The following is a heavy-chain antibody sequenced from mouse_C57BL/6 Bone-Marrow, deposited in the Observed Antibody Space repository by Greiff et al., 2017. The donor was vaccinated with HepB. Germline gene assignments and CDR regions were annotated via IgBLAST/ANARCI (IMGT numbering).Heavy chain of an antibody. CDR1: GYTFTSYW. J-gene: IGHJ3*01. V-gene: IGHV1-59*01. CDR2: SDPSDSYT. Sequence: QVQLQQPGAELVRPGTSVKLSCKASGYTFTSYWMHWVKQRPGQGLEWIGVSDPSDSYTNYNQQFKGKATLTVDTSSSTAYMQLSSLTSEDSAVYYCATTGFAYWGQGTLVTVSA. CDR3: ATTGFAY. D-gene: IGHD4-1*02.